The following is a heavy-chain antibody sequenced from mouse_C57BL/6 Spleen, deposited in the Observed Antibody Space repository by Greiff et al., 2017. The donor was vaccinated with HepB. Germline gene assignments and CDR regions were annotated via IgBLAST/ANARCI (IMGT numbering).Heavy chain of an antibody. D-gene: IGHD1-1*01. CDR3: ANGSSYWYFDV. CDR2: INPNYDTT. V-gene: IGHV1-39*01. CDR1: GYSFTDYN. Sequence: VQLQQSGPELVKPGASVKISCKASGYSFTDYNMNWVKQSNGKSLEWIGVINPNYDTTTYNQKFKGKATLTVDQYSSTAYMQLNSLTSEDSAVYYCANGSSYWYFDVWGTGTTVTVSS. J-gene: IGHJ1*03.